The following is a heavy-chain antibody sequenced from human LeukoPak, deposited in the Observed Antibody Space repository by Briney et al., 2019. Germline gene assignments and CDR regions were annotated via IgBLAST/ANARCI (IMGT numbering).Heavy chain of an antibody. CDR1: GFTFSSYE. Sequence: SGGSLRLSCAASGFTFSSYEMNWVRQAPGKGLEWVSYISSSGSTIYYADSVKGRFTISRDNAKNSLYLQVNSLRAEDTAVYYCARTIAAARYDAFDIWGQGTMVTVSS. CDR3: ARTIAAARYDAFDI. J-gene: IGHJ3*02. CDR2: ISSSGSTI. V-gene: IGHV3-48*03. D-gene: IGHD6-13*01.